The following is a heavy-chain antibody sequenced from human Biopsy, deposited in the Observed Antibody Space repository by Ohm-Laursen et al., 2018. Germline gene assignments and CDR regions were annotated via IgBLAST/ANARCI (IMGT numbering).Heavy chain of an antibody. Sequence: GSRRPSCAASEFNVDRNHMTWVRQAPGKGLEWVSMIHGSGRTDYADSVKGRFTVSRDNSKDTVYLQMNALRVDDTAMYYCAGAGGHSFWGQGALVTVSS. D-gene: IGHD3-16*01. CDR3: AGAGGHSF. CDR1: EFNVDRNH. J-gene: IGHJ4*02. CDR2: IHGSGRT. V-gene: IGHV3-66*01.